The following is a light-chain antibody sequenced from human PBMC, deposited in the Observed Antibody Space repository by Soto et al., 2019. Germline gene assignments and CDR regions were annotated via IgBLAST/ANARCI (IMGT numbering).Light chain of an antibody. CDR1: XXXXGSYNL. CDR3: CSYAGSSTYVV. CDR2: EGS. Sequence: QSVLTQPASVSGSPGQSXTXXXXXXXXXXGSYNLGSGYQQRPGKAPKLMIYEGSKRPSGVSNRFSGSKSGNTASLTISGLQAEDEADYYCCSYAGSSTYVVFGGGTKLTVL. J-gene: IGLJ2*01. V-gene: IGLV2-23*01.